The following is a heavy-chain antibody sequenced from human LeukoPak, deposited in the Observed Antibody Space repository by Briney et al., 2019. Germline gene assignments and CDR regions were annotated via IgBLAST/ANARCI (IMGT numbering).Heavy chain of an antibody. D-gene: IGHD6-13*01. V-gene: IGHV3-30-3*01. CDR2: ISYDGSNK. CDR1: GFTFSSYA. CDR3: ARASSWSYYYYGMGV. J-gene: IGHJ6*02. Sequence: GGSLRLSCAASGFTFSSYAMHWVRQAPGKGLEWVAVISYDGSNKYYADSVKGRFTISRDNSKNTLYLQMNSLRAEDTAVYYCARASSWSYYYYGMGVWGQGTTVTVSS.